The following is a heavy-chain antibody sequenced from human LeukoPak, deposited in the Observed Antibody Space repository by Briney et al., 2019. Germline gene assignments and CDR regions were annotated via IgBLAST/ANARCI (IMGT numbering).Heavy chain of an antibody. J-gene: IGHJ4*01. Sequence: EASVKLSFNGSAFAFTICNYAMQRLARGQRLEWIGWIVVGSGNTNYAQKFQERVTITRDMSTSTAYMELSSLRSEDTAVYYSAEDFADSGSCWRHNGYEGWGHGTLVTVSS. CDR2: IVVGSGNT. CDR3: AEDFADSGSCWRHNGYEG. CDR1: AFAFTICN. V-gene: IGHV1-58*02. D-gene: IGHD6-13*01.